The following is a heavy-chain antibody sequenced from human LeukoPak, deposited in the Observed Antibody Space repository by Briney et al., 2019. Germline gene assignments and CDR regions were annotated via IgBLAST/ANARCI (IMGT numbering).Heavy chain of an antibody. D-gene: IGHD4-23*01. J-gene: IGHJ4*02. Sequence: PSETLSLTCTVSGGSISSYYWSWIRQPPGKGLEWIGYIYYSGSTNYNPSLKSRVTISVDTSKNQFSLKLSSVTAADTAVYYCARFELRWYYFDYWGQGTLVTVSS. V-gene: IGHV4-59*01. CDR2: IYYSGST. CDR3: ARFELRWYYFDY. CDR1: GGSISSYY.